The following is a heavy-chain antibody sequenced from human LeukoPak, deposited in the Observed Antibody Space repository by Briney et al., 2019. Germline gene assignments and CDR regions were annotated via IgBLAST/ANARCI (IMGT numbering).Heavy chain of an antibody. CDR2: IYYSGST. CDR3: ARHSVDTAIPH. CDR1: SSSVSSDTHY. J-gene: IGHJ4*02. V-gene: IGHV4-39*01. D-gene: IGHD5-18*01. Sequence: SETLALTCTVSSSSVSSDTHYWGWIRQPPGKGLEWIVSIYYSGSTYYNPYLKSRVTISVDTSKNQFSLKLSSVTAADTAVYYCARHSVDTAIPHWGQGTLVTVSS.